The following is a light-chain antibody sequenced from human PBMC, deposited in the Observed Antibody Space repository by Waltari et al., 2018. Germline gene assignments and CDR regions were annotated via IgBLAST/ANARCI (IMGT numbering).Light chain of an antibody. V-gene: IGKV1-33*01. CDR2: DAS. CDR3: QQYNSYSPWT. CDR1: RDINNY. Sequence: DIQMTQSPSSLSASVGDRVTITCQASRDINNYLNWYQQKPGKAPKLLIHDASTLETGVPVRLSGSGSETDFVFTISKLQPEDIATYYCQQYNSYSPWTFGQGTKVEVK. J-gene: IGKJ1*01.